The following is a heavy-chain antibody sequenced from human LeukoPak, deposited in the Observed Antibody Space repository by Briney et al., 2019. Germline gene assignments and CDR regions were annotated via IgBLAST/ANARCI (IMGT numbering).Heavy chain of an antibody. V-gene: IGHV4-34*01. Sequence: SETLSLTCAVYGGSFSGYYWSWTRQPPGKGLEWIGEINHSGSTNYNPSLKSRVTISVDTSKNQFSLKLSSVTAADTAVYYCARGQWPVPAAIYWFDPWGQGTLVTVSS. J-gene: IGHJ5*02. CDR2: INHSGST. CDR3: ARGQWPVPAAIYWFDP. CDR1: GGSFSGYY. D-gene: IGHD2-2*01.